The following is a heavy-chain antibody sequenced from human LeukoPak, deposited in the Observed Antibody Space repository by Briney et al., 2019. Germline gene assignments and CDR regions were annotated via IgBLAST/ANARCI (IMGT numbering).Heavy chain of an antibody. D-gene: IGHD6-13*01. V-gene: IGHV1-8*01. Sequence: ASVKVSCKASGYTFTSYDINWVRQATGQGLEWMGWMNPNSGNTGYAQKFQGRVTMTRNTSISTAYMELSSLGSEDTAVYYCARGAAGMTYYYYYMDVWGKGTTVTISS. CDR2: MNPNSGNT. CDR1: GYTFTSYD. J-gene: IGHJ6*03. CDR3: ARGAAGMTYYYYYMDV.